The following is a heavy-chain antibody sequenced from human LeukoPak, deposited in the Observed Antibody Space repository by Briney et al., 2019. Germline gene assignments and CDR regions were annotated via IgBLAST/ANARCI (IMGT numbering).Heavy chain of an antibody. CDR3: ARDLGSGSGRQD. Sequence: GGSLRLSCAASGFTFSSYSMNWVRQAPGKGLEWVSSISSSSSYIYYADSVKGRFTISRDNAKNSLYLQMNSLRAEDTAVYYCARDLGSGSGRQDWGQGTLVTVSS. CDR2: ISSSSSYI. V-gene: IGHV3-21*01. CDR1: GFTFSSYS. J-gene: IGHJ4*02. D-gene: IGHD3-10*01.